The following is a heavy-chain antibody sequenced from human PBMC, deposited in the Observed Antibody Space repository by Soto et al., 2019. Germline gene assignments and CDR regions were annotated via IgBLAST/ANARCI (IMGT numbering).Heavy chain of an antibody. J-gene: IGHJ4*02. Sequence: ETLSLTCAVYGGSFSGYYWSWIRQPPGKGLEWIGEINHSGSTNYNPSLKSRVTISVDTSKNQFSLKLSSVTAADTAVYYCLVVVAATEGLDSYYFDYWGQGTLVTVSS. CDR1: GGSFSGYY. V-gene: IGHV4-34*01. CDR3: LVVVAATEGLDSYYFDY. CDR2: INHSGST. D-gene: IGHD2-15*01.